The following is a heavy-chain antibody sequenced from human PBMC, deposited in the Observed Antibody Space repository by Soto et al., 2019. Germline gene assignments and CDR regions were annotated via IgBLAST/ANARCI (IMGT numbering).Heavy chain of an antibody. V-gene: IGHV1-46*01. Sequence: ASVKVSCKASGYTFTSYYMHWVRQAPGQGLEWMGIINPSGGSTSYAQKFQGRVTMTRDTSTSTAYMELSSLRSEDTAVYYCARVQGLGYFQHWGQGTLVTVSS. D-gene: IGHD7-27*01. J-gene: IGHJ1*01. CDR1: GYTFTSYY. CDR2: INPSGGST. CDR3: ARVQGLGYFQH.